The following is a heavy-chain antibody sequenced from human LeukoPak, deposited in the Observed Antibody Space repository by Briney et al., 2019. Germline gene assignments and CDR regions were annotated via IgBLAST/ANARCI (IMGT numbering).Heavy chain of an antibody. CDR1: GFTFSSSA. V-gene: IGHV3-23*01. D-gene: IGHD3-10*01. CDR3: AQANPTPRGVNFDY. CDR2: INRDGGGETT. J-gene: IGHJ4*02. Sequence: GGSLRLSCAASGFTFSSSAMSWVRQAPGKGLEWLSSINRDGGGETTSYADSVQGRFTISRDTSKNTLYLQMSSLRPEDTAVYYSAQANPTPRGVNFDYWGQGTLVTVSS.